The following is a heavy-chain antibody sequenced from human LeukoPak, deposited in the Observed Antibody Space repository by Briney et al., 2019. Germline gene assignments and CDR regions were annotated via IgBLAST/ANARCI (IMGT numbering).Heavy chain of an antibody. CDR1: GYTLTELS. J-gene: IGHJ4*02. V-gene: IGHV1-24*01. CDR3: ATDGGVALHYFDY. Sequence: ASVKVSCKVSGYTLTELSMHWVRRAPGKGLEWMGGFDPEDGETIYAQKFQGRVTMTEDTSTDTAYMELSSLRSEDTAVCYCATDGGVALHYFDYWGQGTLVTVSS. CDR2: FDPEDGET. D-gene: IGHD2-8*02.